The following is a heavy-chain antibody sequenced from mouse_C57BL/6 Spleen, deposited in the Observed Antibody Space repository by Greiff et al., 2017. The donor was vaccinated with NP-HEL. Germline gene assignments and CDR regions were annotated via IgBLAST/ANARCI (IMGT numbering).Heavy chain of an antibody. V-gene: IGHV1-39*01. D-gene: IGHD1-1*01. CDR1: GYSFTDYN. J-gene: IGHJ1*03. Sequence: EVQLQQSGPELVKPGASVKISCKASGYSFTDYNMNWVKQSNGKSLEWIGVINPNYGTTSYNQKFKSKATLTVDQSSSTAYMQLNSLTSEDSAVYYCARRETTVVARDWYFDVWGTGTTVTVSS. CDR3: ARRETTVVARDWYFDV. CDR2: INPNYGTT.